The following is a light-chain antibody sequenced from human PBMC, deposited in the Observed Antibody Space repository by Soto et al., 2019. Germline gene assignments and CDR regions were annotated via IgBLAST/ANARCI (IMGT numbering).Light chain of an antibody. CDR1: ESVSSSY. V-gene: IGKV3-20*01. CDR3: HRYDSSLYT. J-gene: IGKJ2*01. CDR2: GTS. Sequence: EIVLTQSPGTLSLSPGERATLSCRASESVSSSYLAWYQQKPGQAPRLLIYGTSTRATGLPDRFSGSGSGTDFTLTISRLEPEDFSVYYCHRYDSSLYTFGQGTKLEIK.